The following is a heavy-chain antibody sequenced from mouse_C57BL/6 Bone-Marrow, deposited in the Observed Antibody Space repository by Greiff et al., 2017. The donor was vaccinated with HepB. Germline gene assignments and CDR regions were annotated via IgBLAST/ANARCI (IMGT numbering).Heavy chain of an antibody. D-gene: IGHD2-2*01. CDR3: AARGGYERVYAMDY. J-gene: IGHJ4*01. Sequence: QVQLQQPGAELVKPGASVKLSCKASGYTFTSYWMHWVKQRPGQGLEWIGMIHPNSGSTNYNEKFKSKATLTVDKSSSTAYMQLSSLTSEDSAVYYCAARGGYERVYAMDYWGQGTSVTVSS. CDR1: GYTFTSYW. V-gene: IGHV1-64*01. CDR2: IHPNSGST.